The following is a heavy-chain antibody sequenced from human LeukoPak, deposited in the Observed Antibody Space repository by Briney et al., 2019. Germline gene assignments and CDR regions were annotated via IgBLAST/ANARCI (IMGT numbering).Heavy chain of an antibody. CDR3: ARGPPPSGSYSRPFDY. V-gene: IGHV4-59*01. D-gene: IGHD1-26*01. CDR1: SGSITTYY. J-gene: IGHJ4*02. CDR2: IYYSGST. Sequence: PSETLSLTCSVSSGSITTYYWNWIRQPPGKGLEWIGYIYYSGSTNYNPSLKSRVTISVDTSKNQFSLKLSSVTAADTAVYYCARGPPPSGSYSRPFDYSGQGTLVTVSS.